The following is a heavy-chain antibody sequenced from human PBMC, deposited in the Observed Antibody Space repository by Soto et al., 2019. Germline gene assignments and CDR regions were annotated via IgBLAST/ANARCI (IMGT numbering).Heavy chain of an antibody. V-gene: IGHV4-4*07. CDR1: GGSISSYY. J-gene: IGHJ4*02. Sequence: SETLSLTCTVSGGSISSYYWSWIRQPAGKGLEWIGRIYTSGSTNYNPSLKSRVTMSVDTSKNQFSLKLSSVTAADTAVYYCARSIDYYDSSGYYYWGQGTLVTVSS. D-gene: IGHD3-22*01. CDR2: IYTSGST. CDR3: ARSIDYYDSSGYYY.